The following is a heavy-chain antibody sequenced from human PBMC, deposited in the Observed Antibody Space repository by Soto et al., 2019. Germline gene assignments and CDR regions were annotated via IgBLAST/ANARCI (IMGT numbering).Heavy chain of an antibody. D-gene: IGHD3-22*01. V-gene: IGHV4-39*01. J-gene: IGHJ6*02. CDR2: IYYSGST. CDR1: GFSISSSSYY. CDR3: ARRLYYDSSGFEGGGMDV. Sequence: SETLSLTCTVSGFSISSSSYYWGWIRQPPGKGLEWIGSIYYSGSTYYNPSLKSRVTISVDTSKNQFSLKLSSVTAADTAVYYCARRLYYDSSGFEGGGMDVWGQGTTVTVS.